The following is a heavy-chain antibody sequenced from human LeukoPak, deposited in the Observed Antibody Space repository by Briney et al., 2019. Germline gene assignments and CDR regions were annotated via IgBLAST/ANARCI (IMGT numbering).Heavy chain of an antibody. V-gene: IGHV3-30*04. J-gene: IGHJ4*02. CDR2: ISYDGSDK. Sequence: GGSLRLSCAASGFTFTTYSLHWVRQAPGKGLEWVAVISYDGSDKYYADSMKGRFTVSRDNSKDMLYLQMNSLRTEDTAVYFCAKDAAKELDSWGQGTLVTVSS. CDR3: AKDAAKELDS. CDR1: GFTFTTYS.